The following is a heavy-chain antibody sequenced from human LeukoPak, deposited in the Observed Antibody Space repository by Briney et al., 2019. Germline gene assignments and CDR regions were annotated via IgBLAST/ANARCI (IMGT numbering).Heavy chain of an antibody. CDR2: ISSSSSYI. V-gene: IGHV3-21*01. CDR3: ARVGPHYSNYAWFDP. J-gene: IGHJ5*02. D-gene: IGHD4-11*01. Sequence: PGGSLRLSCAASGFTFSRYSMNWVRQAPGKGLEWVSSISSSSSYIYYADSVKGRFTISRDNAKNSLYLQMNSLRAEDTAVYYCARVGPHYSNYAWFDPWGQGTLVTVSS. CDR1: GFTFSRYS.